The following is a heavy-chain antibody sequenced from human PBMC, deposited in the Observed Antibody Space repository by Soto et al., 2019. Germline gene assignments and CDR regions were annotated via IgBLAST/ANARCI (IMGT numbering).Heavy chain of an antibody. J-gene: IGHJ3*02. CDR1: GGSISSYY. D-gene: IGHD5-18*01. Sequence: SETLSLTCTVSGGSISSYYWSWIRQPPGKGLEWIGYIYYSGSTNYNPSLKSRVTISVDTSKNQFSLKLSSVTAADTAVYYCARHRGVDTAMGDAFDIWGQGTMVTVSS. V-gene: IGHV4-59*08. CDR3: ARHRGVDTAMGDAFDI. CDR2: IYYSGST.